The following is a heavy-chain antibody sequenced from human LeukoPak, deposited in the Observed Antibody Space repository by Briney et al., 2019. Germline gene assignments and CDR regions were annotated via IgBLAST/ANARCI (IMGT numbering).Heavy chain of an antibody. D-gene: IGHD4-17*01. CDR2: IYDSGST. CDR1: GGSITSYY. Sequence: KPSETLSLTCTVSGGSITSYYWSWIRQPPGKGLEWIGYIYDSGSTNYNPSLKSRVTISVDTSKNQFSLKPSSVTAADTAVYYCARHSVYGYYADYWGQGTLVTVSS. J-gene: IGHJ4*02. V-gene: IGHV4-59*08. CDR3: ARHSVYGYYADY.